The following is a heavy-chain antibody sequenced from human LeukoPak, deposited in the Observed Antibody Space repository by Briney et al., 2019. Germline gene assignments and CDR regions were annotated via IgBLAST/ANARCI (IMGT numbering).Heavy chain of an antibody. J-gene: IGHJ5*02. Sequence: ASVKASCKASGGTFSSYAISWVRQAPGQGLEWMGRIIPILGIANYAQKFQGRVTMTEDTSTDTAYMELSSLRSEDTAVYYCATDRGSPYYYGSGSLRRWFDPWGQGTLVTVSS. V-gene: IGHV1-69*04. CDR2: IIPILGIA. CDR3: ATDRGSPYYYGSGSLRRWFDP. CDR1: GGTFSSYA. D-gene: IGHD3-10*01.